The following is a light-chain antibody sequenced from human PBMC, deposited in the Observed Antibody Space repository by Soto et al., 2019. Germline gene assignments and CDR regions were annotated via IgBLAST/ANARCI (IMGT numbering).Light chain of an antibody. CDR2: DAS. Sequence: DFQMTQSPSSRAASVCDRVTITCRASQAISNYLAWYQQKPGKAPKLLIYDASTLQSGVPSRFSGSGSGTDFTLTISSLQPEDVATYYCQKYNSAPQTFGQGTKVDIK. V-gene: IGKV1-27*01. CDR1: QAISNY. CDR3: QKYNSAPQT. J-gene: IGKJ1*01.